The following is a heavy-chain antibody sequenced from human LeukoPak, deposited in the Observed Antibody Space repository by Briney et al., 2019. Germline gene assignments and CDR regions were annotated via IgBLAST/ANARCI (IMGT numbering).Heavy chain of an antibody. V-gene: IGHV1-2*02. CDR3: ARATIADSSTYYIDY. J-gene: IGHJ4*02. CDR2: INPNSGGT. Sequence: GASVAVSCKASGYTLTSYRIHWVRQAPGQGLEWMGWINPNSGGTNYAQKFQGRVTMPRDTSITTAYMELSGLRSDDTAIYYCARATIADSSTYYIDYWGLGTLVTVSS. CDR1: GYTLTSYR. D-gene: IGHD3-22*01.